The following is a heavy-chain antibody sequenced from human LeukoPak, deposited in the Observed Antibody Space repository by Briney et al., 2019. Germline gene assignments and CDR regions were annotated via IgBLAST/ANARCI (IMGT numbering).Heavy chain of an antibody. D-gene: IGHD2-2*01. J-gene: IGHJ4*02. CDR2: INPNSGGT. CDR3: ARDVGEYCSSTNCYASHY. V-gene: IGHV1-2*02. CDR1: GFTFTGYY. Sequence: ASVKVSCKASGFTFTGYYMHWVRQAPGQGLEWMGWINPNSGGTNYAQKFQGRVTMTRDTSITTAYMELSSLRSDDTAVYYCARDVGEYCSSTNCYASHYWGQGTLVTVSS.